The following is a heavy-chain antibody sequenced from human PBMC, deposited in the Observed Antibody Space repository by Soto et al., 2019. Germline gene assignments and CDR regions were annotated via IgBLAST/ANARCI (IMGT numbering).Heavy chain of an antibody. J-gene: IGHJ6*02. CDR1: GFTVSSNY. CDR3: ARDRLVVVAEEDYYYGMDV. CDR2: IYSGGST. D-gene: IGHD2-15*01. Sequence: GGSLRLSCAASGFTVSSNYMSWVRQAPGKGLEWVSVIYSGGSTYYADSVKGRFTISRDNSKNTLYLQMNSLRAEDTAVYYCARDRLVVVAEEDYYYGMDVWGQGTTVTVSS. V-gene: IGHV3-66*01.